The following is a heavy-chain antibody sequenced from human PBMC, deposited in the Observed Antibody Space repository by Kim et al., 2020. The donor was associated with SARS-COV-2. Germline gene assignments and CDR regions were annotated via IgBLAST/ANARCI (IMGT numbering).Heavy chain of an antibody. CDR2: IRSKAYGGTT. J-gene: IGHJ5*02. CDR1: GFTFGDYA. D-gene: IGHD2-21*01. V-gene: IGHV3-49*03. Sequence: GGSLRLSCTASGFTFGDYAMSWFRQAPGKGLEWVGFIRSKAYGGTTEYAASVKGRFTISRDDSKSIAYLQMISLKTEDTAVYYCTRGYCGGDCLNWFDPWGQGTLVTVSS. CDR3: TRGYCGGDCLNWFDP.